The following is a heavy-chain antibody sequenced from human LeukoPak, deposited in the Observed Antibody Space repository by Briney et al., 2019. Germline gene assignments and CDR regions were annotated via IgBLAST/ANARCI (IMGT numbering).Heavy chain of an antibody. D-gene: IGHD3-16*01. CDR1: GFTFSTFA. CDR2: IFPSGGEI. J-gene: IGHJ6*03. CDR3: AKAFRGLREYYYYMDV. V-gene: IGHV3-23*01. Sequence: GGSLRLSCAASGFTFSTFAMIWVRQPPGKGLKWVSSIFPSGGEIHYADSVRGRFTISRDNSKSTLSLQMNSLRAEDTAVYYCAKAFRGLREYYYYMDVWGKGTTVTVSS.